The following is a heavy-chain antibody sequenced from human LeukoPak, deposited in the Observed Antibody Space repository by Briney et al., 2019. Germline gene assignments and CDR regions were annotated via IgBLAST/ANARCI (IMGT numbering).Heavy chain of an antibody. CDR3: ARDSGSSLDAFDI. Sequence: SVKVSCKASGGTFSSYAISWVRQAPGQGLEWMGGIIPIFGTANYAQKFQGRVTITADESTSTAYMELTSLRSEDTAVYYCARDSGSSLDAFDIWGQGTMVTVSS. V-gene: IGHV1-69*13. CDR2: IIPIFGTA. CDR1: GGTFSSYA. D-gene: IGHD1-26*01. J-gene: IGHJ3*02.